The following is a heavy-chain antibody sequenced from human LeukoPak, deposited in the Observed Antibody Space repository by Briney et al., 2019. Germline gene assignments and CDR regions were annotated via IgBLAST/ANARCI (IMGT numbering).Heavy chain of an antibody. CDR2: INPNSGGP. CDR3: ARGGNSVFGVVDY. CDR1: GYTFTGYY. D-gene: IGHD3-3*01. Sequence: ASVKVSCKASGYTFTGYYMHWVRQAPGQGLEWMGWINPNSGGPIYAQKFQGRVTMTCDTSISTTYMELRGLRSDDTAVYYCARGGNSVFGVVDYWGQGTLVTVSS. V-gene: IGHV1-2*02. J-gene: IGHJ4*02.